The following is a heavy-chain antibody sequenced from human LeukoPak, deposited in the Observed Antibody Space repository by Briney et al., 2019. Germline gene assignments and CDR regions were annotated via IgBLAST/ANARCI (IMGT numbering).Heavy chain of an antibody. CDR2: IYYSGGT. V-gene: IGHV4-59*01. J-gene: IGHJ4*02. CDR1: GGSFSSYY. CDR3: ARSRYGYPLDY. Sequence: SETLSLTCAVYGGSFSSYYWSWIPQPPGKGLEWIGYIYYSGGTNYNPSLKSRVTISVDTSKNQFSLKLTSVTAADTAVYYCARSRYGYPLDYWGQGTLVTVSS. D-gene: IGHD5-24*01.